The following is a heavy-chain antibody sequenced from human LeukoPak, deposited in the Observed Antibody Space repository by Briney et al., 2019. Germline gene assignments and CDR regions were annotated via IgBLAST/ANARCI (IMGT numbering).Heavy chain of an antibody. CDR2: INPNSGGT. J-gene: IGHJ3*02. CDR3: ARLCSQPNRGNDAFDI. D-gene: IGHD1-1*01. Sequence: ASVKVSCKAFGYTFTGYYMHWVRQAPGQGLEWMGWINPNSGGTKYAQKFQGRVTMTRDKSISTAYLQWSSLKASDTAMYYCARLCSQPNRGNDAFDIWGQGTMVTVSS. V-gene: IGHV1-2*02. CDR1: GYTFTGYY.